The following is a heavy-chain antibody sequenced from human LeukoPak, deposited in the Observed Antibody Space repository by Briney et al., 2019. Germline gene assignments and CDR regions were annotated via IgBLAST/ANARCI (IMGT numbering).Heavy chain of an antibody. CDR2: ISGSGGST. V-gene: IGHV3-23*01. Sequence: PGGSLRLSCAASGFTFNNYAMSWVRQAPGKGLEWVSAISGSGGSTYYADSVKGRFTISRDNSKNTLYLQMNSLRAEDTAVYYCAKDLRIRGYYYDSSGYYNRFDYWGQGTLVTVSS. J-gene: IGHJ4*02. CDR3: AKDLRIRGYYYDSSGYYNRFDY. D-gene: IGHD3-22*01. CDR1: GFTFNNYA.